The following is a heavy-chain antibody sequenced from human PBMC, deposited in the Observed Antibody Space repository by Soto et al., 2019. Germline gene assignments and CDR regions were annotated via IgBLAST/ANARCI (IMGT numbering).Heavy chain of an antibody. Sequence: EVQLVESGGGLVQPGRSLRLSCAASGFTFDDYAMHWVRQAPGKGLEWVSSISWNSGSIGYADSVKGRFTISRDNAKNSLYLQMNSLRAEDTALYYCAKDTPIWSWGQGTLVTVSS. CDR1: GFTFDDYA. CDR2: ISWNSGSI. J-gene: IGHJ5*02. D-gene: IGHD3-16*01. CDR3: AKDTPIWS. V-gene: IGHV3-9*01.